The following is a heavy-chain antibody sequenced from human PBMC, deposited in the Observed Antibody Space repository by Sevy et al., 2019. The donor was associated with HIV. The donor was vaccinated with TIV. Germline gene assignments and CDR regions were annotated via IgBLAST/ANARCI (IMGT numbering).Heavy chain of an antibody. CDR2: VDWDDDK. D-gene: IGHD1-1*01. J-gene: IGHJ3*01. Sequence: SGPTLVKPTQTLTLTCSFSGFSLSTSGMRVSWIRQPPGKALEGLARVDWDDDKFYRTSLETRLTISKDTSKNQVVLTMTNVDPVDTATYYCARMSQQLGDSFDAWGQGTMVTVSS. CDR3: ARMSQQLGDSFDA. V-gene: IGHV2-70*04. CDR1: GFSLSTSGMR.